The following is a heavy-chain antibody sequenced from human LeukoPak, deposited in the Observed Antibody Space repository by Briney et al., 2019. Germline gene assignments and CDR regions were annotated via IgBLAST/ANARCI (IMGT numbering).Heavy chain of an antibody. CDR3: ARDGYDSSGYYSDY. CDR2: IYTSGST. D-gene: IGHD3-22*01. CDR1: GGSISSGSYY. Sequence: PSQTLSLTCTVSGGSISSGSYYWSWIRQPAGTGLEWIGRIYTSGSTNYNPSLKGRVTISVDTSKNQFSLKLSSVTAADTAVYYCARDGYDSSGYYSDYWGQGTLVTVSS. V-gene: IGHV4-61*02. J-gene: IGHJ4*02.